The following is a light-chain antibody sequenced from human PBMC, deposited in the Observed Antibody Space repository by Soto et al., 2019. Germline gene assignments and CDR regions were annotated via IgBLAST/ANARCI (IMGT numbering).Light chain of an antibody. J-gene: IGLJ1*01. V-gene: IGLV2-14*03. CDR3: NSYTNTNTLPV. CDR1: SGAFGGFNY. Sequence: QSVLTQPASVSGSPVQSITISCTGASGAFGGFNYVSWYQQHPGKAPQLLIYGVTNRPSGVSSRFSGSKSGNTASLTISGLQADDEAEYYCNSYTNTNTLPVFGTGTKVTVL. CDR2: GVT.